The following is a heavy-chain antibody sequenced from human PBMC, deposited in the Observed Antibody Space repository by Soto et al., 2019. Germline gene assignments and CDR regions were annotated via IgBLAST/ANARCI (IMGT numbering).Heavy chain of an antibody. CDR1: GFTFSSYA. V-gene: IGHV3-30-3*01. J-gene: IGHJ6*01. CDR2: ISYDGSNK. CDR3: ARDLGYYDFWSGYCTAVGGHGSYYYGMDV. D-gene: IGHD3-3*01. Sequence: GGSLRLSCAASGFTFSSYAMHWVRQAPGKGLEWVAVISYDGSNKYYADSVKGRFTISRDNSKNTLYLQMNSLRAEDTAVYYCARDLGYYDFWSGYCTAVGGHGSYYYGMDVWGQGTTVTVSS.